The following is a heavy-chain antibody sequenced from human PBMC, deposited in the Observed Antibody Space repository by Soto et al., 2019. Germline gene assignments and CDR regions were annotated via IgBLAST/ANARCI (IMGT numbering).Heavy chain of an antibody. V-gene: IGHV1-18*01. J-gene: IGHJ6*02. Sequence: ASVKVSCKASGYTFTSYGFSWVRQAPGQGLEWVGWISVYNRNTTYPQKFQGRVTMTTDTSTSTAYMELRSLRSDDTAVYYCARDERRTYYGLDVWGQGTTVTVSS. CDR2: ISVYNRNT. CDR3: ARDERRTYYGLDV. CDR1: GYTFTSYG. D-gene: IGHD6-25*01.